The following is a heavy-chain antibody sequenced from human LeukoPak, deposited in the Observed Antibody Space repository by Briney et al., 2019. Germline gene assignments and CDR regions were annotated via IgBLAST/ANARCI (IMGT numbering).Heavy chain of an antibody. CDR2: ISAYNGNT. D-gene: IGHD3-22*01. J-gene: IGHJ4*02. CDR1: GYTFTRYG. CDR3: AREGRYYYDSSGYYGYFDY. V-gene: IGHV1-18*01. Sequence: ASVKVSCKASGYTFTRYGISWVRQAPGQGLGWMGWISAYNGNTNYAQKLQGRVTMTTDTSTSTAYMELRSRRSDDTAVYYCAREGRYYYDSSGYYGYFDYWGQGTLVTVSS.